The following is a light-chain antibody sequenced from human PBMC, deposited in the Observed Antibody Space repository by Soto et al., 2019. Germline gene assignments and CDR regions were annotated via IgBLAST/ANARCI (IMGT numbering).Light chain of an antibody. Sequence: QSALTQPASVSGSPGQSVTISCTGTSNDVGSYNLVSWYQQHPGKAPKLIIYEGDKRPSGVSDRFSVSKSGNTASLTISGLQAEDEADYFCCSYGGSSTFAVLFGGGTKLTVL. CDR2: EGD. CDR1: SNDVGSYNL. V-gene: IGLV2-23*03. J-gene: IGLJ2*01. CDR3: CSYGGSSTFAVL.